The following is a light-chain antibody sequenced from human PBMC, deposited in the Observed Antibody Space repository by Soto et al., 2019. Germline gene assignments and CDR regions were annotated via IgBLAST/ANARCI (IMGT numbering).Light chain of an antibody. CDR1: QSVLYSSSNKNY. Sequence: DIVMTQYPDSLAVSLAERATINCKSSQSVLYSSSNKNYLAWYQQKQGQPPKLLIYWASTRESGVPDRFTGNGYGTDFTLANDSVQACGGGGYYCQWDYGTAHTCGRGPKLEIK. V-gene: IGKV4-1*01. CDR2: WAS. J-gene: IGKJ2*01. CDR3: QWDYGTAHT.